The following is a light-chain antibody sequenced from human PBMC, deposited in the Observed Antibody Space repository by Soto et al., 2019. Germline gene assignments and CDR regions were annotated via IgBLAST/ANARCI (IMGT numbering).Light chain of an antibody. J-gene: IGLJ1*01. CDR3: SSYTSSSTYV. V-gene: IGLV2-14*01. CDR1: SSDVGGYNY. Sequence: QSVLTQPASLSGSPGRSITISCTRTSSDVGGYNYVSWYQQHPGKAPKLMIYDVSNRPSGVSNRFSGSKSGNTASLTISGLQAEDEADYYCSSYTSSSTYVFGTGTKVTVL. CDR2: DVS.